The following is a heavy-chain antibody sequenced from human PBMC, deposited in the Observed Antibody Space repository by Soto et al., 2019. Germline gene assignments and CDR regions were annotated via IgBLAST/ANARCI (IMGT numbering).Heavy chain of an antibody. J-gene: IGHJ4*02. CDR1: GGTFSSYA. V-gene: IGHV1-69*13. D-gene: IGHD1-26*01. CDR2: IIPIFGTA. Sequence: SVKVSCKASGGTFSSYAISWVRQAPGQGLEWMGGIIPIFGTANYAQKFQGRVTITADESTSTAYMELSSLRSEDTAVYYCARLRKVVGATTSPYFDYWGRGTLVTVSS. CDR3: ARLRKVVGATTSPYFDY.